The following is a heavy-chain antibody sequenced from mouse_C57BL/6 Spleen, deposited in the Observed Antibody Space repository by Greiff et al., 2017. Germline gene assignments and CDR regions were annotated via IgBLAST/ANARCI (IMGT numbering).Heavy chain of an antibody. Sequence: QVQLQQPGAELVMPGASVKLSCKASGYTFTSYWMPWVKQRPGQGLEWIGEIDPSDSYTNYNQKFKGKSTLTVDKSSSTAYMQLSSLTSEDSAVYYCASGGNYVGYWGQGTTLTVSS. V-gene: IGHV1-69*01. CDR1: GYTFTSYW. CDR2: IDPSDSYT. CDR3: ASGGNYVGY. J-gene: IGHJ2*01.